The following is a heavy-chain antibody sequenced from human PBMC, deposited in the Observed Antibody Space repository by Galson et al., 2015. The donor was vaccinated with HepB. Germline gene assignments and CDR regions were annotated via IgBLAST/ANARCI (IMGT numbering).Heavy chain of an antibody. Sequence: SLRLSCPAPGFTFHGYYRLGTAQAPGEGLECVSYISSGGSTIYYADSVKGRFTISRDNAKNSLYLQMNSLRAEDTAVYYCAAFSSGWTPFDPWGRGTLVTVSS. J-gene: IGHJ5*02. CDR1: GFTFHGYY. V-gene: IGHV3-11*01. D-gene: IGHD6-19*01. CDR2: ISSGGSTI. CDR3: AAFSSGWTPFDP.